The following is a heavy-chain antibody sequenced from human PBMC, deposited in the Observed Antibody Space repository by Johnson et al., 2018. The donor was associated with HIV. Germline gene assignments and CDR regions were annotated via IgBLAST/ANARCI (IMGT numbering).Heavy chain of an antibody. D-gene: IGHD6-6*01. CDR1: EFTFGDYA. CDR2: ISWNSGII. Sequence: VQLVESGGGVVRPGESLGLSCAASEFTFGDYAMHWVRQAPGKGLEWVSGISWNSGIIGYADSVKGRFTITRDNAKNSLYLQMSSLRTEDTAVYYCAKERQLVRAFDIWGQGTMVTVSS. V-gene: IGHV3-9*01. J-gene: IGHJ3*02. CDR3: AKERQLVRAFDI.